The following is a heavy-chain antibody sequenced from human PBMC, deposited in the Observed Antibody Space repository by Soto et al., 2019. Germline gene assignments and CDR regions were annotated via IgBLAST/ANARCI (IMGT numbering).Heavy chain of an antibody. CDR3: AREGTMVRGAHWHFDY. CDR2: INAGNGNT. CDR1: GYTFTSYA. J-gene: IGHJ4*02. Sequence: ASVKVSCKASGYTFTSYAMHWVRQAPGQRHEWIGWINAGNGNTKYSQKCQGRVTITRDTSASTAYMELSSMRSEDTAVYYCAREGTMVRGAHWHFDYWGQGTLVTVSS. V-gene: IGHV1-3*01. D-gene: IGHD3-10*01.